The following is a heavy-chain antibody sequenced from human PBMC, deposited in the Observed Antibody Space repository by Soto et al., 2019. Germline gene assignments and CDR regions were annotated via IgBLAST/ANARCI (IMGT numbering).Heavy chain of an antibody. CDR3: AKSHPITVISLDS. D-gene: IGHD3-16*02. J-gene: IGHJ4*02. V-gene: IGHV3-30*09. CDR1: GFTFSRQT. Sequence: GGSLRLSCEASGFTFSRQTMHWVRQAPGKGLEWVAAISDDGSNTYYADSVKGRFAISRDNSRNTLYLQMNSLRAEDTAMYYCAKSHPITVISLDSWGQGTLVTVSS. CDR2: ISDDGSNT.